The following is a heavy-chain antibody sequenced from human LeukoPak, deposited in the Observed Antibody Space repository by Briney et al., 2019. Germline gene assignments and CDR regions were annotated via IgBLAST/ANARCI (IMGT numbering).Heavy chain of an antibody. CDR2: TSGSGGST. J-gene: IGHJ6*03. V-gene: IGHV3-23*01. CDR3: AKVAASTRNYDILTGYYMDYYYYYMDV. D-gene: IGHD3-9*01. CDR1: GFTFSSYA. Sequence: GGSLRLSCAASGFTFSSYAMSWVRQAPGKGLEWVSATSGSGGSTYYADSVKGRFTISRDNSKNTLYLQMNSLRAEDTAVYYCAKVAASTRNYDILTGYYMDYYYYYMDVWGKGTTVTVSS.